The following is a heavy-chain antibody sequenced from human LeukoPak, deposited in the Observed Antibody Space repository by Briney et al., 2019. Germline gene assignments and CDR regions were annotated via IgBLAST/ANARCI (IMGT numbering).Heavy chain of an antibody. CDR3: ASGWLGA. J-gene: IGHJ4*02. CDR1: GFTFTRSW. V-gene: IGHV3-74*01. D-gene: IGHD3-10*01. CDR2: INTDGSST. Sequence: GGSLRLSCAASGFTFTRSWMQWVRQAPGKGLVWISRINTDGSSTSYADSVKGRFTVSRDNAKNTLYMEMNSLRAEDTAVYYCASGWLGAWGQGTVVTVSS.